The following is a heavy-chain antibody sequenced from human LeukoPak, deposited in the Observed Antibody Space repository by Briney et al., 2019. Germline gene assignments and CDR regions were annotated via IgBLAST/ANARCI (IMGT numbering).Heavy chain of an antibody. V-gene: IGHV4-34*01. D-gene: IGHD5-18*01. CDR3: ARPGYSYSLYFDL. CDR1: GGSFSGYY. J-gene: IGHJ2*01. Sequence: SETLSLTCAGYGGSFSGYYWSWIRQSPGKGLEWIGEINHTGSTIYNPSLKSRVIMSVDMSSNQFSLKLSSVTAADTAVYYCARPGYSYSLYFDLWGRGTLVTVSS. CDR2: INHTGST.